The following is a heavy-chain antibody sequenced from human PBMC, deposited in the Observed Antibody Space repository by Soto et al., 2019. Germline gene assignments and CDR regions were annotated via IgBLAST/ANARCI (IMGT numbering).Heavy chain of an antibody. V-gene: IGHV3-23*01. CDR2: ISGSGGST. Sequence: GGSLRLSCAASGFTFSSYAMSWVRQATGKGLEWVSAISGSGGSTYYADSVKGRFTISRDNSKNTLYLQMNSLRAEDTAVYYCAKEEDIVVVVAATFGYWGQGTLVTVSS. CDR1: GFTFSSYA. J-gene: IGHJ4*02. CDR3: AKEEDIVVVVAATFGY. D-gene: IGHD2-15*01.